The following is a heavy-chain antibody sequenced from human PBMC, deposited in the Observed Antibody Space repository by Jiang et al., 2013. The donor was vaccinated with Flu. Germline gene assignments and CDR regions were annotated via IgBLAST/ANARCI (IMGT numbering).Heavy chain of an antibody. J-gene: IGHJ5*02. CDR1: GGSISSGSYY. V-gene: IGHV4-61*02. D-gene: IGHD3-10*01. Sequence: GLVKPSQTLSLTCTVSGGSISSGSYYWSWIRQPAGKGLEWIGRIYTSGSTNYNPSLKSRVTISVDTSKNQFSLKLSSVTAADTAVYYCARGGWFDPWGQGTLVTVSS. CDR3: ARGGWFDP. CDR2: IYTSGST.